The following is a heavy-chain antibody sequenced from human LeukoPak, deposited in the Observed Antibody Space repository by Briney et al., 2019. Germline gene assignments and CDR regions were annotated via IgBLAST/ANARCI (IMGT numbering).Heavy chain of an antibody. CDR3: AREERKGGSWCDP. CDR1: GYTFIGYY. D-gene: IGHD1-26*01. CDR2: INPNSGGT. J-gene: IGHJ5*02. Sequence: ASVKVSCKASGYTFIGYYMHWVRQAPGQGLEWMGRINPNSGGTNYAQKFQGRVTMTRDTSISTAYMELNRLRSDATAAYHGAREERKGGSWCDPSGHGTLVTASS. V-gene: IGHV1-2*06.